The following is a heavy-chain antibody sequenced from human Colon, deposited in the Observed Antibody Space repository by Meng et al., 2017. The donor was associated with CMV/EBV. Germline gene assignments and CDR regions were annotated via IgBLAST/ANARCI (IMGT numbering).Heavy chain of an antibody. V-gene: IGHV3-23*01. J-gene: IGHJ4*02. Sequence: GGSLRLSCAASGFTFTDYYMSWIRQAPGKGLEWVSAISGSGGSTYYADSVKGRFTISRDNSKNTLYLQMNSLRAEDTAVYYCAKVYSSGWYFLDYWGQGTLVTVSS. CDR3: AKVYSSGWYFLDY. D-gene: IGHD6-19*01. CDR2: ISGSGGST. CDR1: GFTFTDYY.